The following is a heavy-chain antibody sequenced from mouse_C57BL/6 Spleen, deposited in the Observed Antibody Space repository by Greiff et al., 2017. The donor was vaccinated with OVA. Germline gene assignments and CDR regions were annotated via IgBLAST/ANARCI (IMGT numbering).Heavy chain of an antibody. CDR1: GYTFTDYN. J-gene: IGHJ4*01. CDR3: ARGGSSSSYAMDY. D-gene: IGHD1-1*01. V-gene: IGHV1-18*01. CDR2: INPNNGGT. Sequence: VQLKESGPELVKPGASVKIPCKASGYTFTDYNMDWVKQSHGKSLEWIGDINPNNGGTIYNQKFKGKATLTVDKSSSTAYMELRSLTSEDTAVYYCARGGSSSSYAMDYWGQGTSVTVSS.